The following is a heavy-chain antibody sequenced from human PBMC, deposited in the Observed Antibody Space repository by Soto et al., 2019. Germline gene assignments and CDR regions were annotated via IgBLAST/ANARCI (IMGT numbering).Heavy chain of an antibody. V-gene: IGHV4-39*07. D-gene: IGHD3-10*01. CDR3: AKPYGRNFDY. CDR2: IYYSGST. Sequence: PSETLSLTCTVSGGSIRSSTYYWGWIRQPPGKGLEWIGSIYYSGSTHYNPSFKSRVTISVDTSKNQFSLKLNSVTAADTALYYCAKPYGRNFDYWGQGTLVTVSS. J-gene: IGHJ4*02. CDR1: GGSIRSSTYY.